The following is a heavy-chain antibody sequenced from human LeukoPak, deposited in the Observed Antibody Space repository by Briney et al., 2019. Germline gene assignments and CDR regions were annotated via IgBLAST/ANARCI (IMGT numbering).Heavy chain of an antibody. D-gene: IGHD2-21*02. CDR3: ARSPRGGDIDY. V-gene: IGHV4-39*01. CDR1: GGSIRTPSYY. J-gene: IGHJ4*02. CDR2: IDFTDRT. Sequence: SETLCLTCAASGGSIRTPSYYWGWIRQPPGKGLEWIGIIDFTDRTINNPSLKSLVALFVNTSKNLISLKLSSVTAADTAVYYCARSPRGGDIDYWGQGTLVTVSS.